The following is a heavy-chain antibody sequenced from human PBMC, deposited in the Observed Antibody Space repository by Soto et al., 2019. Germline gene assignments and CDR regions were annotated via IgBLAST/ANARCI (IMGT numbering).Heavy chain of an antibody. V-gene: IGHV3-33*01. D-gene: IGHD6-13*01. CDR1: GFTFSSYG. J-gene: IGHJ4*01. Sequence: QVQLVESGGGVVQPGRSLRLSCAASGFTFSSYGMHWVRQAPGKGLEWVAVIWYDGSNKYYADSVKGRFTISRDNSKNTLYLQMNSLRAEDTAVYYCARARRGQPFDYWGHGTLVTVSS. CDR2: IWYDGSNK. CDR3: ARARRGQPFDY.